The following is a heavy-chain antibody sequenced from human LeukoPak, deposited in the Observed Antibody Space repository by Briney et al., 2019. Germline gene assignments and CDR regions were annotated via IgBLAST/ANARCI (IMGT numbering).Heavy chain of an antibody. CDR2: INQDGSAK. CDR1: GFTLSSHW. CDR3: ARWEIRGTAHKLDY. J-gene: IGHJ4*02. D-gene: IGHD1-7*01. V-gene: IGHV3-7*01. Sequence: GGSLRLSCVASGFTLSSHWMSWVRQAPGKGLEWVANINQDGSAKYLVDSVKGRFTISRDNAKNSMYLQMNSLRAEDTAVYYCARWEIRGTAHKLDYWGQGTLVTVSS.